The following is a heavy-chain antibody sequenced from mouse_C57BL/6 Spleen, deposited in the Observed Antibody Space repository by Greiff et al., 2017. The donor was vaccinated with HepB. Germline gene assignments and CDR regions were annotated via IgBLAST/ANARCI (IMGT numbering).Heavy chain of an antibody. V-gene: IGHV1-50*01. D-gene: IGHD3-2*02. J-gene: IGHJ2*01. CDR2: IDPSDSYT. CDR1: GYTFTSYW. Sequence: VQLQQSGAELVKPGASVKLSCKASGYTFTSYWMQWVKQRPGQGLEWIGEIDPSDSYTNYNQKFKGKATLTVDTSSSTAYMQLSSLTSEDSAVYYSAKTAQATSYFDYWGQGTTLTVSS. CDR3: AKTAQATSYFDY.